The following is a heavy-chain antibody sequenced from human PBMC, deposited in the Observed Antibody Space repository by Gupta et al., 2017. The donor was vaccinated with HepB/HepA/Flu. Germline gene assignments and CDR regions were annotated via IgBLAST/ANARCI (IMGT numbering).Heavy chain of an antibody. J-gene: IGHJ4*02. V-gene: IGHV3-21*01. CDR2: ISSSSSYI. CDR3: ARDYEGSSWYERGGLDY. CDR1: GFTFSSYS. D-gene: IGHD6-13*01. Sequence: EVQLVESGGGLVKPGGSLRLSCAASGFTFSSYSMNWVRQAPGKGLEWVSSISSSSSYIHYADSVKGRFTISRDNAKNSLYLQMNSLRAEDTAVYYCARDYEGSSWYERGGLDYWGQGTLVTVSS.